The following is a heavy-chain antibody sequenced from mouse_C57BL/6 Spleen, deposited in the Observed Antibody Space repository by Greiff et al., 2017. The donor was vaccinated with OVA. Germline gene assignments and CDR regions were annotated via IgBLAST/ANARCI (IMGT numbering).Heavy chain of an antibody. V-gene: IGHV3-6*01. CDR3: ARGGLYGSSPPLAY. J-gene: IGHJ3*01. CDR1: GYSITSGYY. D-gene: IGHD1-1*01. CDR2: ISYDGSN. Sequence: EVQLVESGPGLVKPSQSLSLTCSVTGYSITSGYYWNWIRQFPGNKLEWMGYISYDGSNNYNPSLKNRISITRDTSKNQFFLKLNSVTTEDTATYYCARGGLYGSSPPLAYWGQGTLVTVSA.